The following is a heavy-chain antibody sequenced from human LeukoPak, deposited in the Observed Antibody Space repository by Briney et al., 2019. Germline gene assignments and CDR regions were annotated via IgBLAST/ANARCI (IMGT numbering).Heavy chain of an antibody. CDR1: GFTFSSYW. CDR3: AKTPQGSSSYDEGYFDY. J-gene: IGHJ4*02. V-gene: IGHV3-74*01. D-gene: IGHD6-6*01. CDR2: INNDGSTT. Sequence: GGSLRLSCAASGFTFSSYWRHWVRQAPGKGLEWVSRINNDGSTTNYADSVNGRFTSSRDNAKNTRYLQRNSLSAEDTAVYYSAKTPQGSSSYDEGYFDYRGTGTLVTVS.